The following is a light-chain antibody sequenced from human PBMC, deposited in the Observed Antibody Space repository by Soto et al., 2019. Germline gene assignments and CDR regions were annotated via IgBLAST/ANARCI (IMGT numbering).Light chain of an antibody. V-gene: IGKV1-33*01. CDR2: DAS. J-gene: IGKJ2*01. Sequence: DIQMTQSPSSLSASVGDTVTITCQASQDIGNDLKWYQQKPGKAPTLLVYDASDLEAGVPSKFSGSGSGTDFTFTINYLQPEDFATYYCQQNADFPYTFGQGTKLDIK. CDR1: QDIGND. CDR3: QQNADFPYT.